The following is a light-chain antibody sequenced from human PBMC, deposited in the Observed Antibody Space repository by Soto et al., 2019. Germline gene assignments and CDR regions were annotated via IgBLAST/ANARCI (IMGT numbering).Light chain of an antibody. CDR1: QSVSSNY. J-gene: IGKJ1*01. Sequence: VLTQSPGTLALSPGGRATLSCRSSQSVSSNYVASYHQIPGQSPRLLIYGASSRVTGIPDRFSGSGSGTDVTLTISRLEPEDFAVYYCQQHGSSPWMFGQGTKVDIK. V-gene: IGKV3-20*01. CDR2: GAS. CDR3: QQHGSSPWM.